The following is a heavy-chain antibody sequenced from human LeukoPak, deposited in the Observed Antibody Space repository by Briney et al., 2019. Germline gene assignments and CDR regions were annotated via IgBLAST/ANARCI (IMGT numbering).Heavy chain of an antibody. CDR2: IRSYSSYI. J-gene: IGHJ4*02. CDR3: ARDSFYHGSGSYY. Sequence: GGSLRLSCAASGFTFDTYNFNWVRQAPGKGLEWVASIRSYSSYIYYADSVKGRFTISRDDAKNSLYLQMNSLRAEDTAVYYCARDSFYHGSGSYYWGQGTLVTVSS. CDR1: GFTFDTYN. D-gene: IGHD3-10*01. V-gene: IGHV3-21*01.